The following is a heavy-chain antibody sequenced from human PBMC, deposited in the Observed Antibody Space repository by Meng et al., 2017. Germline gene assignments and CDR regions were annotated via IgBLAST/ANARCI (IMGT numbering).Heavy chain of an antibody. J-gene: IGHJ6*02. Sequence: SVKVSCKASGGTFSSYAISWVRQAPGQGLEWMGGIIPIFGTANYAQKFQGRVTITADKSTSTTYMGLSSLRYEDTAVYYCATSYEGLDIYDIWSGYYTPSYYYYGIDVWGQGTTVTVSS. V-gene: IGHV1-69*06. CDR1: GGTFSSYA. D-gene: IGHD3-3*01. CDR2: IIPIFGTA. CDR3: ATSYEGLDIYDIWSGYYTPSYYYYGIDV.